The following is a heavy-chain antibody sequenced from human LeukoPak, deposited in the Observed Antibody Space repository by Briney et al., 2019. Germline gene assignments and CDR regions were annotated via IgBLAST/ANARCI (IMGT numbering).Heavy chain of an antibody. V-gene: IGHV3-49*04. Sequence: PGGSLRLSCTASGFTFGDYAMSWVRQAPGKGLEWVGFIRSKAYGGTTEYAASVKGRFTIPRDDSKSIAYLQMNSLKTEDTAVYDCTTTVVVPAAIREVIDYWGQGTLVTVSS. CDR3: TTTVVVPAAIREVIDY. J-gene: IGHJ4*02. CDR2: IRSKAYGGTT. CDR1: GFTFGDYA. D-gene: IGHD2-2*02.